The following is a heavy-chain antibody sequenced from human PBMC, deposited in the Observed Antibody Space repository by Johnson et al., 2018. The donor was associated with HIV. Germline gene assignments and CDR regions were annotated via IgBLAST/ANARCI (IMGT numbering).Heavy chain of an antibody. J-gene: IGHJ3*02. CDR2: IRYDGSNK. CDR3: ARDGSGHAVVVTATRRGYGFGLDM. CDR1: GFTFSSYG. D-gene: IGHD2-21*02. V-gene: IGHV3-30*02. Sequence: QVQLVESGGGVVQPGGSLRLSCAASGFTFSSYGMHWVRQAPGKGLEWVAFIRYDGSNKNYADSVKGRFTISRDNSKNTRYLQMNSLGLGDTAVYYCARDGSGHAVVVTATRRGYGFGLDMWGQGTMVTVSS.